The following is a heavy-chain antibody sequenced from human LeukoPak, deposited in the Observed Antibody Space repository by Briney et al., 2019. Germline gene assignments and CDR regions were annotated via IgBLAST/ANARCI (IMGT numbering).Heavy chain of an antibody. CDR2: IIPILGIA. J-gene: IGHJ6*02. Sequence: RASVKVSCKASGGTFSSYAISWVRQAPGQGLEWMGRIIPILGIANYAQKFQGRVTITADKSTSTAYMELSSLRSEDTAVYYCARVGGGVVVAATWGYYYGMDVWGQGTTVTVSS. CDR3: ARVGGGVVVAATWGYYYGMDV. V-gene: IGHV1-69*04. D-gene: IGHD2-15*01. CDR1: GGTFSSYA.